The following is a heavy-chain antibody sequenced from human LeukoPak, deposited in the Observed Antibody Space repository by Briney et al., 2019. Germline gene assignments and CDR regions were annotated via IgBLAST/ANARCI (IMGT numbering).Heavy chain of an antibody. J-gene: IGHJ4*02. D-gene: IGHD3-9*01. CDR2: IGDRGDIT. Sequence: GGSLRLSCAASGFTLTRHAMSWVRQAPGEGVEWVSVIGDRGDITYYADSVQGRFTISRDTSTNTVFLQMNSLRLDDTAVYYCAKEWQQYLKRSDHWGQGTLVTVSS. V-gene: IGHV3-23*01. CDR3: AKEWQQYLKRSDH. CDR1: GFTLTRHA.